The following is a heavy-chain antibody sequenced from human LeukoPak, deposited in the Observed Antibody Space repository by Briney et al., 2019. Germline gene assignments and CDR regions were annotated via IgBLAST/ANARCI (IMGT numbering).Heavy chain of an antibody. CDR2: VSSSGSTI. CDR3: ARGSRRLGV. D-gene: IGHD2-15*01. Sequence: PGGSLRLSCAASGFTFSNYEMNWVRRAPGKGLEWVSYVSSSGSTIYYADSVKGRFTISRDNAKNSLYLQMNSLRAEDTAVYYCARGSRRLGVWGQGTTVNVSS. V-gene: IGHV3-48*03. J-gene: IGHJ6*02. CDR1: GFTFSNYE.